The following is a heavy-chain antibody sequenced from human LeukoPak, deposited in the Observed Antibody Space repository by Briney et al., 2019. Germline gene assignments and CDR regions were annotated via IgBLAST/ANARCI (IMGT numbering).Heavy chain of an antibody. Sequence: ASVKVSCKASGHTFTSYAIHWVSQAPGQRLEWMGWINAGYGNTKYSQTFQGRVTITRDTSANTAYMDLSSLRSEDTAVYYCARHYSGNSGWFDPWGQGTLVTVSS. D-gene: IGHD1-26*01. CDR2: INAGYGNT. CDR3: ARHYSGNSGWFDP. J-gene: IGHJ5*02. CDR1: GHTFTSYA. V-gene: IGHV1-3*01.